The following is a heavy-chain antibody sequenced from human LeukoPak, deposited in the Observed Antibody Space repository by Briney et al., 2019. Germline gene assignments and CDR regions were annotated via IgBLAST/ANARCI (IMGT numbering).Heavy chain of an antibody. CDR3: ARESLGLCFGSVP. J-gene: IGHJ5*02. Sequence: GGSLRLSCAASGFTFSSYEMNWVRQAPGKGLEWISYISSSGSTIYYADSVKGRFTISRDNAKNSLYLQMNSLRAEDTAVYFCARESLGLCFGSVPGGHGTLVTVSS. D-gene: IGHD3-10*01. CDR2: ISSSGSTI. V-gene: IGHV3-48*03. CDR1: GFTFSSYE.